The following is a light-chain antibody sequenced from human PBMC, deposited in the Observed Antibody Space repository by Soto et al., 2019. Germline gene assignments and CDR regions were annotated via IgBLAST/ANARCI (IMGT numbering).Light chain of an antibody. V-gene: IGLV1-44*01. CDR1: SSNIGRNT. CDR3: AAWDESLNGPV. Sequence: QSVLTQPPSASGTPGQRVTISCSGSSSNIGRNTVNWYQQLPGTAPKLLIYGNNQRPSGVPDRFSGSKSGTSASLAISGLQSEDEADYYCAAWDESLNGPVFGGGTKLTVL. J-gene: IGLJ3*02. CDR2: GNN.